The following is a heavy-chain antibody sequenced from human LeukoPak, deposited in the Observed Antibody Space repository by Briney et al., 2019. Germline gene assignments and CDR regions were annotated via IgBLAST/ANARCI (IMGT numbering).Heavy chain of an antibody. D-gene: IGHD3-10*01. CDR1: GGSISSSSYY. V-gene: IGHV4-39*07. J-gene: IGHJ4*02. CDR3: ARAVPITMVRGTETYYFDY. CDR2: IYYSGST. Sequence: PSETLSLTCTVSGGSISSSSYYWGWIRQPPGKGLEWIGSIYYSGSTNYNPSLKSRVTMSVDTSKNQFSLKLSSVTAADAAVYYCARAVPITMVRGTETYYFDYWGQGTLVTVSS.